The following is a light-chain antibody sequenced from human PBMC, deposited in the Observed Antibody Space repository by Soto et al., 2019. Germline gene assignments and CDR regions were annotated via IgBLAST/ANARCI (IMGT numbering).Light chain of an antibody. CDR3: QHLDSNPPWT. CDR2: IVS. Sequence: IQLTQSPSSLAASVGDRVTITCRASQDIRNHLAWYQQKPGEAPKLLIYIVSTLNSGVPPRFSGSGSRTDFTLIINNLQPDDSASYYCQHLDSNPPWTFGQRTKLEIK. J-gene: IGKJ1*01. V-gene: IGKV1-9*01. CDR1: QDIRNH.